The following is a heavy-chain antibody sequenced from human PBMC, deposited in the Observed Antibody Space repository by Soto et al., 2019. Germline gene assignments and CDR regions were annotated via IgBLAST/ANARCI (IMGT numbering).Heavy chain of an antibody. CDR1: GFTFGDYA. V-gene: IGHV3-49*03. CDR3: TRGSPGYSSGWPLQNDY. CDR2: IRSKAYGGTT. Sequence: GGSLRLSCTASGFTFGDYAMSWFRQAPGKGLEWVGFIRSKAYGGTTEYAASVKGRFTISRDDSKSIAYLQMNSLKTEDTAVYYCTRGSPGYSSGWPLQNDYWGQGTLVTVSS. J-gene: IGHJ4*02. D-gene: IGHD6-19*01.